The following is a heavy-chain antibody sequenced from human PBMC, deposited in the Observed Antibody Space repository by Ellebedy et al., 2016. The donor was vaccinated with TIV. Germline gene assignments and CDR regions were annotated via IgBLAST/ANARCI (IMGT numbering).Heavy chain of an antibody. Sequence: GGSLRLSCAASGFTFNSYGMHWVRQVPGKGLEWVVVISHDGSNKYYADSVKGRFTISRDNSKNTLYLQMNSLRAEDTALYYCATDGSYGDFRSPAHAFVMWGQGTMVAVSS. D-gene: IGHD4-17*01. J-gene: IGHJ3*02. CDR2: ISHDGSNK. CDR3: ATDGSYGDFRSPAHAFVM. CDR1: GFTFNSYG. V-gene: IGHV3-30*03.